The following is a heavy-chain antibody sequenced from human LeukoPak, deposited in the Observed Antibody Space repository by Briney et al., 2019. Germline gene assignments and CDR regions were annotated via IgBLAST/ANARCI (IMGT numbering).Heavy chain of an antibody. Sequence: ASVKVSCKASGYTFTVYYIHWVRQAPGQGLEWMGRINPNSGGTNYAQMFQGRVTMTRDTSISTAYIELSRLSSGDTAVYYCARDGKETADRNTALDYWGQGSLVTVSS. J-gene: IGHJ4*02. CDR3: ARDGKETADRNTALDY. CDR1: GYTFTVYY. D-gene: IGHD2-21*02. V-gene: IGHV1-2*06. CDR2: INPNSGGT.